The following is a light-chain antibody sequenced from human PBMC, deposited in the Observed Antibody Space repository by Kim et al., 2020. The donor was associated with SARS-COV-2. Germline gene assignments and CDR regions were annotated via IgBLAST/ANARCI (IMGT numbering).Light chain of an antibody. J-gene: IGLJ3*02. CDR3: AAWHDSLNGPV. CDR2: GNN. V-gene: IGLV1-44*01. CDR1: SSNIGGNT. Sequence: GQRVTISCSGSSSNIGGNTVNWYQQVPGTAPKLLIYGNNQRPSGVPDRFSASKSGTSASLAISGLQSEDESDYYCAAWHDSLNGPVFGGGTKVTVL.